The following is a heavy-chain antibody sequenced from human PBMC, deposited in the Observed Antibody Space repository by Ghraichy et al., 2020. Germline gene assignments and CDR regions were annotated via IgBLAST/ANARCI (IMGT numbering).Heavy chain of an antibody. V-gene: IGHV4-59*01. CDR1: GGSISNYY. J-gene: IGHJ6*02. D-gene: IGHD2-2*01. Sequence: SETLSLTCTVSGGSISNYYWSWIRQPPGKGLEWIGYIYYSGSTSGSSNYNPSLKSRVTISVDTSKNQLSLRLSSVTAADTVVYYCARDQSAADYYYYGMDVWGQGTTVTVSS. CDR3: ARDQSAADYYYYGMDV. CDR2: IYYSGSTSGSS.